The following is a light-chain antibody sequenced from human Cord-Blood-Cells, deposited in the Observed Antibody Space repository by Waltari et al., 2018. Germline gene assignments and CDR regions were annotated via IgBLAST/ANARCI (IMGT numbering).Light chain of an antibody. J-gene: IGLJ2*01. CDR1: ALPKQY. CDR3: QSADSSGTYVV. Sequence: SYELTQPPSVSVSPGQTARITCSGDALPKQYAYWYQQKPGQAPVLVIYKDSERPSGIPEGFSGSSSGTTVTLTISGVQAEEEADYYCQSADSSGTYVVFGGGTKLTVL. V-gene: IGLV3-25*02. CDR2: KDS.